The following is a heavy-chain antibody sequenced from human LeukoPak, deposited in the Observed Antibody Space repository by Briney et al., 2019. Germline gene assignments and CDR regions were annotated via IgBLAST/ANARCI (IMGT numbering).Heavy chain of an antibody. CDR3: AREGYYDSSGYKPPYYYYMDV. V-gene: IGHV6-1*01. CDR1: GDSVSSNSAA. D-gene: IGHD3-22*01. Sequence: SQTLSLTCAISGDSVSSNSAAWNWIRQSPSRGLEWLGRTYYRSKWYNDYAVSVKSRITINPDTSKNQFSLQLNSVTPEDTAVYYCAREGYYDSSGYKPPYYYYMDVWGKGTTVTVSS. CDR2: TYYRSKWYN. J-gene: IGHJ6*03.